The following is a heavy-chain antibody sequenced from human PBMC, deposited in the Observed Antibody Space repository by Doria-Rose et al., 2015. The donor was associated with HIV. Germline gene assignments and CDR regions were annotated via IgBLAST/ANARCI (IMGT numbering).Heavy chain of an antibody. V-gene: IGHV3-21*03. Sequence: QLQESGGGLVKPGGSLRLSCAASGFTFSRYSMNWVRQAPGKGLEWVSSISSSSEYIYYVDSVQGRFTISRDNAKNSVYLQMNSLRTEDTAVYYCARDHYDSGGYYSDWGQGTLVAVFS. CDR1: GFTFSRYS. J-gene: IGHJ4*02. CDR3: ARDHYDSGGYYSD. CDR2: ISSSSEYI. D-gene: IGHD3-22*01.